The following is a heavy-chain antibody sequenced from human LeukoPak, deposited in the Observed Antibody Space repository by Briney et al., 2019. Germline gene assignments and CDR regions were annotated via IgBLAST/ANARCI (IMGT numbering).Heavy chain of an antibody. J-gene: IGHJ3*02. D-gene: IGHD2-2*01. CDR3: ARDSGPIVVVPADMIYSYGLGTAFDI. CDR1: GFTFSSYS. V-gene: IGHV3-21*01. CDR2: ISSSSSYI. Sequence: PGGSLRLSCAASGFTFSSYSMNWVRQAPGKGLEWVSSISSSSSYIYYADSVKGRFTISRDNAKNSLYLQMNSLRAEDTVVYYCARDSGPIVVVPADMIYSYGLGTAFDIWGQGTMVTVSS.